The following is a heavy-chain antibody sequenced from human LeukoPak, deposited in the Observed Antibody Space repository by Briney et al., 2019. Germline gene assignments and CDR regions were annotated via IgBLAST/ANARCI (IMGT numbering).Heavy chain of an antibody. CDR3: AKDGYGAHGDAFDI. V-gene: IGHV3-23*01. D-gene: IGHD4-17*01. Sequence: HAGGSLRLSCAASGFTFSSYAMSWVRQAPGKGLEWVSAISGSGGTTYYADSVWGRFTISRDSSKKTLYLQMNSLRAEDTAVYYCAKDGYGAHGDAFDIWGQGTMVTVSS. CDR2: ISGSGGTT. J-gene: IGHJ3*02. CDR1: GFTFSSYA.